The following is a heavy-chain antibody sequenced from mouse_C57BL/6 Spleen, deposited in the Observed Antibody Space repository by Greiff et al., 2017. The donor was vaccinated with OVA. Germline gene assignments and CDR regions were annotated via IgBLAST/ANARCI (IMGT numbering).Heavy chain of an antibody. V-gene: IGHV1-15*01. CDR1: GYTFTDYE. CDR3: TRGDLDGTWFAY. J-gene: IGHJ3*01. D-gene: IGHD2-3*01. Sequence: QVQLKQSGAELVRPGASVTLSCKASGYTFTDYEMHWVKQTPVHGLEWIGAIDPETGGTAYNQKFKGKAILTADKSSSTAYMELRSLTSEDSAVYYCTRGDLDGTWFAYWGQGTLVTVSA. CDR2: IDPETGGT.